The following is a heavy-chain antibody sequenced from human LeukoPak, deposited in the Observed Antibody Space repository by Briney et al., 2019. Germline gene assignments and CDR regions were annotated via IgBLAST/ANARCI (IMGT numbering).Heavy chain of an antibody. CDR3: ARGRERYFDWWGHFDY. CDR1: GFTFSSYA. D-gene: IGHD3-9*01. V-gene: IGHV3-30-3*01. Sequence: GGSLRLSCAASGFTFSSYAMHWVRQAPGKGLEWVAVISYDGSNKYYADSVKGRFTISRDNSKNTLYLQMNSLRAEDTAVYYCARGRERYFDWWGHFDYWGQGTLVTVSS. J-gene: IGHJ4*02. CDR2: ISYDGSNK.